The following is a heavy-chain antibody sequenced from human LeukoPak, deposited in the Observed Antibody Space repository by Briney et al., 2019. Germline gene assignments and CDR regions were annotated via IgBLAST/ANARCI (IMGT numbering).Heavy chain of an antibody. CDR2: IKNDGSTA. Sequence: PGGSLRPSCATSGFTFSNYWMSWLRQAPGKGLVWVSRIKNDGSTATYAESVKGRFTISRDNARNTLYLQMNSLRVDDTAVYYCAKSDWFDPWGRGILVTVSS. V-gene: IGHV3-74*01. CDR1: GFTFSNYW. J-gene: IGHJ5*02. CDR3: AKSDWFDP.